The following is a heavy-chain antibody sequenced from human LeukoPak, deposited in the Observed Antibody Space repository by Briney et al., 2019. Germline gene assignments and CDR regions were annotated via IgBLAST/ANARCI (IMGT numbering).Heavy chain of an antibody. V-gene: IGHV3-23*01. D-gene: IGHD2-8*01. Sequence: GGSLRLSCAASGFTFSSYAMSWVRQAPGKGLEWVSAISGSGGSTYYADSVKGRFTISRDNSKNTLYLQMNSLRAEDTAVYYCAKEAVLMVYAIPSYYYYGMDVWGQGTTVTVSS. J-gene: IGHJ6*02. CDR1: GFTFSSYA. CDR3: AKEAVLMVYAIPSYYYYGMDV. CDR2: ISGSGGST.